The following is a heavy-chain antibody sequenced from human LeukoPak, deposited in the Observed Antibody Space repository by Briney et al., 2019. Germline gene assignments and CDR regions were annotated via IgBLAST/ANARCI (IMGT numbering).Heavy chain of an antibody. D-gene: IGHD6-13*01. Sequence: PGGSLRLSCAASGFTFSSYWMSWVRQAPGKGLEWVANIKQDGSEKYYVDSVKGRFTISRDNAKNPLYLQMNSLRAEDTAVYYCARVGGSSWYGDYFDYWGQGTLVTVSS. V-gene: IGHV3-7*01. CDR2: IKQDGSEK. CDR1: GFTFSSYW. J-gene: IGHJ4*02. CDR3: ARVGGSSWYGDYFDY.